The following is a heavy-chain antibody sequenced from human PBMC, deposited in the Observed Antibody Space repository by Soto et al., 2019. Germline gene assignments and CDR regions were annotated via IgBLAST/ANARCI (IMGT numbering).Heavy chain of an antibody. CDR1: GYTFTGYY. CDR3: ARDFLRVSTGTTNYYYYYGMDV. D-gene: IGHD1-1*01. CDR2: INPNSGGT. Sequence: ASVKVSCKASGYTFTGYYMHWLRQAPGQGLEWMGWINPNSGGTNYAQKFQGWVTRTRDTSISTAYMELSRLRSDDTAVYYCARDFLRVSTGTTNYYYYYGMDVWGQGTTVTVSS. J-gene: IGHJ6*02. V-gene: IGHV1-2*04.